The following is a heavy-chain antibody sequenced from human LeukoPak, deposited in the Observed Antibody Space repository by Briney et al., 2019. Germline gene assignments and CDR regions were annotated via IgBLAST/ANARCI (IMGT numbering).Heavy chain of an antibody. CDR3: TTARGGAKYYYGSGSYYGAHAEATFDY. D-gene: IGHD3-10*01. J-gene: IGHJ4*02. CDR1: GFTFRNAW. V-gene: IGHV3-15*01. CDR2: IKSKTDGGTT. Sequence: GGSLRLSCAASGFTFRNAWMTWVRQAPGKGLEWVGRIKSKTDGGTTDYAAPVKGRFTISRDDSKNTLYLQMNSLKTEDTAVYYCTTARGGAKYYYGSGSYYGAHAEATFDYWGQGTLVTVSS.